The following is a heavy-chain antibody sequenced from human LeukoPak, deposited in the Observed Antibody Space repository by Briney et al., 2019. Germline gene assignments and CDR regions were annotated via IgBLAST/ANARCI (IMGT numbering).Heavy chain of an antibody. D-gene: IGHD5-18*01. Sequence: GGTLRLSCAASGFTFSSYGMSWVRQAPGKGLEWVSAISSSGGSTYYADSVKGRFTISRDNSKNTLYLQMNSLRAEDTAVYYCAKSGSRIQAFDYWGQGTLVTVSS. CDR1: GFTFSSYG. V-gene: IGHV3-23*01. J-gene: IGHJ4*02. CDR2: ISSSGGST. CDR3: AKSGSRIQAFDY.